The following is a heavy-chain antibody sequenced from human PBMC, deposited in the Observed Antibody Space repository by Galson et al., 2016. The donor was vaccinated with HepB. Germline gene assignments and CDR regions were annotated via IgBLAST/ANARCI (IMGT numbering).Heavy chain of an antibody. D-gene: IGHD6-13*01. CDR1: GFSLDDSY. CDR2: VYGGGST. Sequence: SLRLSCAVSGFSLDDSYMTWVRQTPGERLEWVSVVYGGGSTYYADSVKGRFTISRDTSKNTVYLQLNSLRVEDTAVYYCVRQPYSSTPWDSLEWGQGTLVTVSS. V-gene: IGHV3-66*04. J-gene: IGHJ1*01. CDR3: VRQPYSSTPWDSLE.